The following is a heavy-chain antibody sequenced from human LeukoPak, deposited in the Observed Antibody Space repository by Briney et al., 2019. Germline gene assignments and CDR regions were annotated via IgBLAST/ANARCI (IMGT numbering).Heavy chain of an antibody. V-gene: IGHV3-21*01. J-gene: IGHJ4*02. CDR3: ARDFRSSGSYDY. CDR1: GFTFSSYS. CDR2: ISTSSSYI. Sequence: PGGSLRLSGTASGFTFSSYSMNWVRQAPGKGLDWVSSISTSSSYIHYADSVKGRFTISRDNAKNSLYLQMNSLRAEDTAVYYCARDFRSSGSYDYWGQGTLVTVSS. D-gene: IGHD1-26*01.